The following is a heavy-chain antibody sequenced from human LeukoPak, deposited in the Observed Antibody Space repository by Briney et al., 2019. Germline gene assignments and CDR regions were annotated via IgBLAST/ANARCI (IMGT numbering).Heavy chain of an antibody. CDR2: ISAYNGNT. J-gene: IGHJ4*02. V-gene: IGHV1-18*01. Sequence: ASVKVSCKASGYPFKTYGISWVRQAPGQGLEWMGWISAYNGNTNYAQNLQGRVTMTTDTSTSTAYMELRSLRSDDTAVYHCARPYYYDGYFDYWGQGTLVTVSS. CDR3: ARPYYYDGYFDY. D-gene: IGHD3-22*01. CDR1: GYPFKTYG.